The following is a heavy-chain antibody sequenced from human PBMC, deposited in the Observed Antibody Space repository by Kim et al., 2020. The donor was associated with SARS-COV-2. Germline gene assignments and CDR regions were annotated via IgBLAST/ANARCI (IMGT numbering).Heavy chain of an antibody. CDR3: AKDLRGGSILRYFDY. Sequence: GGSLRLSFAASGFTFNNYIMTWVRQAPGKGLEWVSSISGGGDTTYYGGSVKGRFTISKDNSKNTLYLQMNSLRVDDTAVYYCAKDLRGGSILRYFDYWGQGALVTVSS. CDR1: GFTFNNYI. CDR2: ISGGGDTT. J-gene: IGHJ4*02. V-gene: IGHV3-23*02. D-gene: IGHD3-16*01.